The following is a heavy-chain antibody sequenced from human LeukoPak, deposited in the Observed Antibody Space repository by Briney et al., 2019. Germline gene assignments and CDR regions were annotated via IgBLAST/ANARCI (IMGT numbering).Heavy chain of an antibody. V-gene: IGHV1-2*02. Sequence: ASVKVSCKASGYTFSGFYIHWVRQAPGQGLEWMGWINPNSGVTNYAQKFRGRITMTRDTSNSTAYMDLTSLRSDDTAVYYCAKDPLWYGEGNWFDPWGQGTLVTVSS. D-gene: IGHD3-10*01. CDR1: GYTFSGFY. CDR3: AKDPLWYGEGNWFDP. J-gene: IGHJ5*02. CDR2: INPNSGVT.